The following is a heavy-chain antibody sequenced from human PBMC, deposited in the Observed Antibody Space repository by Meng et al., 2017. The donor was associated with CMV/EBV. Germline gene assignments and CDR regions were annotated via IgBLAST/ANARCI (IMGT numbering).Heavy chain of an antibody. D-gene: IGHD3-10*01. J-gene: IGHJ3*02. V-gene: IGHV1-24*01. CDR1: GSTLTELS. CDR3: ATFYGSGTPDAFDI. Sequence: QDQLVRSGAEAKSPGASVKVSCKVSGSTLTELSMHWVRQAPGKGLEWMGGFDPEDGETIYAQKFQGRVTMTEDTSTDTAYMELSSLRSEDTAVYYCATFYGSGTPDAFDIWGQGTMVTVSS. CDR2: FDPEDGET.